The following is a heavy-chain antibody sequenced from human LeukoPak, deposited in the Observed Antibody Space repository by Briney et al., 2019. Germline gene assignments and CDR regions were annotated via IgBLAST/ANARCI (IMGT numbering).Heavy chain of an antibody. V-gene: IGHV4-30-4*07. Sequence: SETLSLTCAVSGGSISSGGYSWSWIRQPPGKGLEWIGYIYYSGSTYYNPSPKSRVTISVDTSENQFSLKLSSVTTEDTAVYYCAKDGGTVTSYYFDSWGLGTLVTVSS. J-gene: IGHJ4*02. CDR1: GGSISSGGYS. CDR3: AKDGGTVTSYYFDS. CDR2: IYYSGST. D-gene: IGHD4-11*01.